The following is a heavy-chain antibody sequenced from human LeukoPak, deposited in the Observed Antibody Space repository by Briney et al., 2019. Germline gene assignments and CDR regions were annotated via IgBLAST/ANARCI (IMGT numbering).Heavy chain of an antibody. Sequence: SETLSLTCTVSGGSISSYYWSWIRQPPGKGLEWIGYIDYSGSTNYNPSLKSRVTISVDTSKNQFSLKLSSVTAADTAVYYCARDSNYYDSGSPFDYWGQGTLVTVSS. CDR2: IDYSGST. V-gene: IGHV4-59*01. D-gene: IGHD3-10*01. CDR1: GGSISSYY. CDR3: ARDSNYYDSGSPFDY. J-gene: IGHJ4*02.